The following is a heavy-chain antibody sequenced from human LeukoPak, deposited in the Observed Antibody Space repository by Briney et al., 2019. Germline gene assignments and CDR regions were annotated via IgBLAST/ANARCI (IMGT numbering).Heavy chain of an antibody. J-gene: IGHJ6*02. V-gene: IGHV3-23*01. CDR3: AKDFGIPDGMDV. D-gene: IGHD6-13*01. CDR2: ISGSGGST. CDR1: GFTFSNAW. Sequence: PGGSLRLSCAASGFTFSNAWMSWVRQAPGKGLEWVSTISGSGGSTYYADSVKGRFTISRDNSKNALYLQMNSLRAEDTAVYYCAKDFGIPDGMDVWGQGTTVTVSS.